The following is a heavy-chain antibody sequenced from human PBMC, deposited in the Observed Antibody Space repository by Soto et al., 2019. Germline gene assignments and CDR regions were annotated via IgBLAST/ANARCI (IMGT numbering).Heavy chain of an antibody. CDR2: ILPIFGTA. Sequence: QVQLVQSGAEVKKPGSSVKVSCKASGGPFSTSSLKWVRQAPGQRPEWMGNILPIFGTADYAQKCKDRVTITADKSTNGDDVELRSLFADDTSLYYCERGHEYGGNSDAFDIWGQGTVVTGSS. V-gene: IGHV1-69*14. J-gene: IGHJ3*02. D-gene: IGHD4-17*01. CDR1: GGPFSTSS. CDR3: ERGHEYGGNSDAFDI.